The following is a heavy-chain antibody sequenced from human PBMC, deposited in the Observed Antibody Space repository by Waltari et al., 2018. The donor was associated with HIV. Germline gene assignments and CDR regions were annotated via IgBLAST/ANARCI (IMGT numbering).Heavy chain of an antibody. J-gene: IGHJ4*02. D-gene: IGHD2-21*01. CDR1: GCTGSGNY. CDR3: ASSGLYCGGDCYAY. Sequence: EVQLVESGGGLIQPGGSLRLSCASSGCTGSGNYMRWAGQAPGKGLEWVSVIYSGGSTYYADSVKGRFTISRDNSKNTLYLQMNSLRAEDTAVYYCASSGLYCGGDCYAYWGQGTLVTVSS. V-gene: IGHV3-53*01. CDR2: IYSGGST.